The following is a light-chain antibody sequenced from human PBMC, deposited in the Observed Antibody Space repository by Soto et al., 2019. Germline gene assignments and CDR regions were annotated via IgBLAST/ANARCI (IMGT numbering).Light chain of an antibody. Sequence: EIVMTQSPATLSVSPGERATLSCRASQSISSELAWYQQKPGQPPMLLIYVASTRATGVPARFTGSGSGSDFTLTISGLQSEDFAVYYCQQGHNWPLTFGQGTRLEI. V-gene: IGKV3-15*01. CDR2: VAS. CDR3: QQGHNWPLT. CDR1: QSISSE. J-gene: IGKJ2*01.